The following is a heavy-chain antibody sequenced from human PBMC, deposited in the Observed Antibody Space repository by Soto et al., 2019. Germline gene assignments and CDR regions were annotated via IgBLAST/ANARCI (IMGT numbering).Heavy chain of an antibody. CDR3: ASIVTGKYYYYGMDV. CDR2: IYYSGST. V-gene: IGHV4-39*01. Sequence: SETLSLTCTVSGGSISSSSYYWGWIRQPPGKGLEWIGSIYYSGSTYYNPSLKSRVTISVDTSKNQFSLKLSSVTAADTAVYYCASIVTGKYYYYGMDVWGQGTTVTVPS. J-gene: IGHJ6*02. CDR1: GGSISSSSYY. D-gene: IGHD1-26*01.